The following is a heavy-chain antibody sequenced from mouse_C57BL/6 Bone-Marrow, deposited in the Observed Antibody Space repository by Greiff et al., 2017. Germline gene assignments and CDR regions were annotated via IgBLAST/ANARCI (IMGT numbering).Heavy chain of an antibody. CDR3: ARGAYYYGSPYYFDY. V-gene: IGHV1-64*01. J-gene: IGHJ2*01. CDR1: GYTFTSYW. Sequence: QVHVKQSGAELVKPGASVKLSCKASGYTFTSYWMHWVKQRPGQGLEWIGMIHPNSGSTNYNEKFKSKATLTVDKSSSTAYMQLSSLTSEDSAVYYCARGAYYYGSPYYFDYWGQGTTLTVSS. D-gene: IGHD1-1*01. CDR2: IHPNSGST.